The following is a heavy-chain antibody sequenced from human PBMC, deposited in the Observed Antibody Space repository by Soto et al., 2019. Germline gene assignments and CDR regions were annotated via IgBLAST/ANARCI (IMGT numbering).Heavy chain of an antibody. D-gene: IGHD3-3*01. V-gene: IGHV3-7*01. CDR1: GFTFSSYW. Sequence: GGSLRLSCAASGFTFSSYWMSWVRQAPGKGLEWVANIKQDGSEKYYVDSVKGRFTISRDNAKNSLYLQMNSLRAEDTAVYYCARVSTIFGVVIILGSFDYWGQGTLVTVSS. CDR3: ARVSTIFGVVIILGSFDY. CDR2: IKQDGSEK. J-gene: IGHJ4*02.